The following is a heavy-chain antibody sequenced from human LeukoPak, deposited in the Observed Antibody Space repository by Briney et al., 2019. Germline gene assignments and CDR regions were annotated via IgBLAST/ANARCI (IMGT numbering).Heavy chain of an antibody. CDR2: IQSNLDGGTT. V-gene: IGHV3-15*01. CDR1: GFSFTSAW. Sequence: GGSLRLSCAASGFSFTSAWMVWVRQAPGKGLEWVGRIQSNLDGGTTDFAAPVKGRFTISRDDLARTVYLEMNNLKADDTGAYYCTTDFSHFDFSSGYYSYWGQGSLVTVSS. J-gene: IGHJ4*02. D-gene: IGHD3-3*01. CDR3: TTDFSHFDFSSGYYSY.